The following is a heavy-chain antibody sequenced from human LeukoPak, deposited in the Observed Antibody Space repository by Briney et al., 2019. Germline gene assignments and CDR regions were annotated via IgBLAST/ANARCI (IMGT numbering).Heavy chain of an antibody. V-gene: IGHV3-74*01. CDR3: ARGLTTYFDC. Sequence: PGGSLRLSCAASGFTFSAYWMHWVRQAPGKGLVWVSRVKYDGSTTTYADSVKGRFTISRDNAKNTLYLQMNSLRAEDTAVYYCARGLTTYFDCWGQGTLVTVSS. J-gene: IGHJ4*02. CDR2: VKYDGSTT. CDR1: GFTFSAYW. D-gene: IGHD1-1*01.